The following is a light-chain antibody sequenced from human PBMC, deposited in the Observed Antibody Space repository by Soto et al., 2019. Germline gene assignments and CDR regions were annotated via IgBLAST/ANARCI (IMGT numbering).Light chain of an antibody. V-gene: IGLV2-14*01. CDR3: SSYTTSSTRV. CDR1: SGDIGAYNF. J-gene: IGLJ3*02. Sequence: QSALTQPASVSGSPGQSITISCTGTSGDIGAYNFVSWYQQHPGKAPKLMIYDVSNRPSGVSNRFSGSKSGNTASLTISGLQAEDEADYYCSSYTTSSTRVFGGGTKLTVL. CDR2: DVS.